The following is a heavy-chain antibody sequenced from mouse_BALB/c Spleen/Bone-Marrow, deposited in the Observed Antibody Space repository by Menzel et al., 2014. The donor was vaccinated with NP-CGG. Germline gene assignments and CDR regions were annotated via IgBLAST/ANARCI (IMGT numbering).Heavy chain of an antibody. V-gene: IGHV1-4*01. CDR1: GYTFTSYT. CDR3: ARRYDYAMDY. J-gene: IGHJ4*01. CDR2: VNPSSGYT. Sequence: VQVVESGAELARPGASVKMSCKASGYTFTSYTMHWVKQRPGQGPEWIGYVNPSSGYTNYNQKFKDKATLTADKSSSTAYMQLSSLTSEDSAVYYCARRYDYAMDYWGQGTSVTVSS. D-gene: IGHD2-14*01.